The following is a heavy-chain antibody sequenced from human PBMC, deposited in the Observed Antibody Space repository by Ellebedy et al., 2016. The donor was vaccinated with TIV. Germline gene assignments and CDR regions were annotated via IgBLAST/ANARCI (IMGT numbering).Heavy chain of an antibody. D-gene: IGHD1-26*01. Sequence: GESLKISCKGSGYTFTNHWIARVRQLPGKRLEWMGIIDPGDSVARYNPSFEGQVTISADKSVTTAYLRLSILTTSDTATYYCARHSHYLFYFNGMDVWGQGTTVTVSS. V-gene: IGHV5-51*01. J-gene: IGHJ6*02. CDR2: IDPGDSVA. CDR3: ARHSHYLFYFNGMDV. CDR1: GYTFTNHW.